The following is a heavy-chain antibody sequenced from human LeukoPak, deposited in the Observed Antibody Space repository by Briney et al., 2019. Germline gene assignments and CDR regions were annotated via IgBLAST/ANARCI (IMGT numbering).Heavy chain of an antibody. CDR2: ISYDGSNK. V-gene: IGHV3-30-3*01. CDR3: ARGNSRYSGSYYLDY. CDR1: GFTFSSYA. D-gene: IGHD1-26*01. Sequence: GGSLRLSCAASGFTFSSYAMHWVRQAPGKGLEWVAVISYDGSNKYYADSVKGRFTISRDNSKNTLYLQMNSLRAEDTAVYYCARGNSRYSGSYYLDYWGQGTLVTVSS. J-gene: IGHJ4*02.